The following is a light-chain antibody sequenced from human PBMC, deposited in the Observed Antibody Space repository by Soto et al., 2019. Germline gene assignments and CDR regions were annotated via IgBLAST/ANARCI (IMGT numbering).Light chain of an antibody. CDR1: RSNIGARYD. CDR2: GNS. V-gene: IGLV1-40*01. J-gene: IGLJ2*01. CDR3: QSFDSSLSGYVV. Sequence: QSVLTQPPSVSGAPGQRVTISCTGSRSNIGARYDVHWYQQLPGTAPKLLIYGNSNRPSGVPDRFSGSKSGTSASLAITGLQAEDEADYYCQSFDSSLSGYVVFGGGTKRTVL.